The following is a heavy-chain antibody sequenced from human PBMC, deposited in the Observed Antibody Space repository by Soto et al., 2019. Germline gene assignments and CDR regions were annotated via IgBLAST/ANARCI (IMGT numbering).Heavy chain of an antibody. CDR2: ISSDGNNK. Sequence: QVQLVESGGGVVQPGRSLRLSCAASGFTFSSYAMHWVRQAPGKGLEWVAVISSDGNNKYYAGSVKGRFTISRDNSKNTRDLQMNSRRAEDTAVYYCARMGWAVSGSYHFDYWGQGTLVTVSS. CDR3: ARMGWAVSGSYHFDY. J-gene: IGHJ4*02. D-gene: IGHD6-19*01. V-gene: IGHV3-30-3*01. CDR1: GFTFSSYA.